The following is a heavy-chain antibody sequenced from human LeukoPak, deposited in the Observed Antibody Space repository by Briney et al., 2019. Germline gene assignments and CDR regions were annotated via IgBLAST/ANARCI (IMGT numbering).Heavy chain of an antibody. CDR3: AKSLGNQGVIDY. Sequence: GGSLRLSCAASGFIFRNHAMNWVRQAPGQGLEWGSGVSASGGSTFNTDSVKGRFSISRDNSKNTLYLEMNSLRPEDTALYYCAKSLGNQGVIDYWGQGTLVTVSS. J-gene: IGHJ4*02. CDR2: VSASGGST. V-gene: IGHV3-23*01. CDR1: GFIFRNHA. D-gene: IGHD3-10*01.